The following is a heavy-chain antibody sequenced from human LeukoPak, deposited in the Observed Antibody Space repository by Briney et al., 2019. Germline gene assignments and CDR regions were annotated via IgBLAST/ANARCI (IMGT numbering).Heavy chain of an antibody. CDR2: INHSGST. CDR3: ARVYDFWSGYYDY. Sequence: SETLSLTCVVYGGSFSGYYWSWIRQPPGKGLEWIGEINHSGSTNYNPSLKSRVTISVDTSMNRFSLNLSSVTAADTAVYYCARVYDFWSGYYDYWGQGTLVTVSS. CDR1: GGSFSGYY. D-gene: IGHD3-3*01. J-gene: IGHJ4*02. V-gene: IGHV4-34*01.